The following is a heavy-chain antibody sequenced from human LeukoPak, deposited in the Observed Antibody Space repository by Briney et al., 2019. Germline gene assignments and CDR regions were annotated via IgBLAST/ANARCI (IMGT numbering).Heavy chain of an antibody. D-gene: IGHD6-19*01. CDR3: ASSRVSSGWGAKYYGMDV. CDR1: GFTVSSNY. Sequence: GGSLRLSCAASGFTVSSNYMSWVRQAPGKGLEWVSVIYSGGSTHYADSVKGRFTISRDNSKNTLYLQMNSLRAEDTAVYYCASSRVSSGWGAKYYGMDVWGQGTTVTVSS. CDR2: IYSGGST. J-gene: IGHJ6*02. V-gene: IGHV3-53*01.